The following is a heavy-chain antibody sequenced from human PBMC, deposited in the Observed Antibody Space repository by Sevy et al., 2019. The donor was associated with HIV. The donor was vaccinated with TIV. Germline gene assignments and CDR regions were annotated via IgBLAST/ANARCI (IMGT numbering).Heavy chain of an antibody. CDR1: GYTLTELS. V-gene: IGHV1-24*01. D-gene: IGHD3-10*01. CDR3: ATWRPYGSGSKADYYYYGMDV. J-gene: IGHJ6*02. CDR2: FDPEDGET. Sequence: ASVKVSCKVSGYTLTELSMHWVRQAPGKGLEWMGGFDPEDGETIYAQKFQGRVTMTEDTSTDTAYMELSSLGSEDTAVYYCATWRPYGSGSKADYYYYGMDVWGQGTTVTVSS.